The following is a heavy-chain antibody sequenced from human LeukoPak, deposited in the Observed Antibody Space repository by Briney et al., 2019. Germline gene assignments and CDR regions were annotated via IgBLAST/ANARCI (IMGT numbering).Heavy chain of an antibody. CDR2: ISYDGSHK. J-gene: IGHJ3*02. Sequence: PGGSLRLSCAASGFTFSSYAMHWVRQAPGKGLEWVAVISYDGSHKYYADSVKGRFTISRDNSKNTLYLQMNSLRAEDTAVYYCASGYSYSAFDIWGQGTMVTVSS. CDR1: GFTFSSYA. V-gene: IGHV3-30*04. D-gene: IGHD5-18*01. CDR3: ASGYSYSAFDI.